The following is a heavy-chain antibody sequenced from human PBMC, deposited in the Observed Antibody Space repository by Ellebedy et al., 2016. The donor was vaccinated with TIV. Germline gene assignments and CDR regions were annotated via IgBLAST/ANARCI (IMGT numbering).Heavy chain of an antibody. CDR3: SRDSADTGGKLDY. J-gene: IGHJ4*02. Sequence: AASVKVSCKASGYTFTSLGFSWVRQSPVQGLEWMGWTGPYTGNTNYAEKLQGRVTMTTDTSTSTAYMELRSLRFDDTAIYYCSRDSADTGGKLDYWGLGTLVTVSS. CDR1: GYTFTSLG. CDR2: TGPYTGNT. V-gene: IGHV1-18*01. D-gene: IGHD4-23*01.